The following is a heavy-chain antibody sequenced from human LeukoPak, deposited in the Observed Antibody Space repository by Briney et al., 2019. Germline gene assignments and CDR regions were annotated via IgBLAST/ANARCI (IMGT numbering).Heavy chain of an antibody. J-gene: IGHJ1*01. D-gene: IGHD3-10*01. CDR2: ICTTGDT. CDR3: AGAVAAARGVQYFHY. CDR1: GFTFSSYY. V-gene: IGHV3-13*01. Sequence: GGSLRLSCAASGFTFSSYYMHWVRQVTGKDLEWVSAICTTGDTYYPGSVKGRFTISRENAKNSLYLRMNSLRAWDTAVYYCAGAVAAARGVQYFHYWPKGHLV.